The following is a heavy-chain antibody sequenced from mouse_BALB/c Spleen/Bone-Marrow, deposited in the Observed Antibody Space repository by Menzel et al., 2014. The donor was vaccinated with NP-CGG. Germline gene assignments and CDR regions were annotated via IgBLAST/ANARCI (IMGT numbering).Heavy chain of an antibody. J-gene: IGHJ2*01. D-gene: IGHD1-1*01. CDR1: GYVFSTYW. CDR3: ARSGYGSSYDY. V-gene: IGHV1-80*01. Sequence: VKLMESGAELVRPGSSVKISCKASGYVFSTYWMNWVKQRPGQGLEWIGQIYPGDGDTNYNGKFKGTATLTADKSSSTAYMQLSSLTSKDSAVYFCARSGYGSSYDYWGQGTTLTVSS. CDR2: IYPGDGDT.